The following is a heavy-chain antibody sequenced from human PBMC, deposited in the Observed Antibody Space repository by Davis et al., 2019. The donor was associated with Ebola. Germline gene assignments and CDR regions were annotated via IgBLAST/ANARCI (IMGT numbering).Heavy chain of an antibody. Sequence: ASVKVSCKASGYTFTSYDINWVRQATGQGLEWMGWMNPNSGNTGYAQKFQGWVTMTRDTSISTAYMELSRLRSDDTAVYYCARDRCSGGSCYSSFDYWGQGTLVTVSS. CDR3: ARDRCSGGSCYSSFDY. V-gene: IGHV1-8*01. CDR2: MNPNSGNT. J-gene: IGHJ4*02. CDR1: GYTFTSYD. D-gene: IGHD2-15*01.